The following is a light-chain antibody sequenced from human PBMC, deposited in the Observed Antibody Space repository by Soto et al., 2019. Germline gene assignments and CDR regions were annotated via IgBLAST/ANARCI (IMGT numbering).Light chain of an antibody. J-gene: IGKJ1*01. CDR1: QGITND. CDR2: KAS. CDR3: QHYNSYSEA. Sequence: IHMTQSPSSLSASVGDRVTITCRASQGITNDLGWYQQKPGKAPKLLIYKASTLKSGVPSRFSGSGSGTEFTLTISSLQPDDFATYYCQHYNSYSEAFGQGTKVDI. V-gene: IGKV1-5*03.